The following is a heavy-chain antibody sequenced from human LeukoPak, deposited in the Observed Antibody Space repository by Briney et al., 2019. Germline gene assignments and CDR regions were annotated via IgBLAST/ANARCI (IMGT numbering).Heavy chain of an antibody. CDR3: SKGSGSYSPPKVSWDY. D-gene: IGHD1-26*01. Sequence: GGSLRLSCAASGFTFSSYAMSWVRQAPGKGLEWVSAISRSGGSTYYADSVKGRFTISRDNSKNTLYLQMNSLRAEDTAVDYCSKGSGSYSPPKVSWDYWGQGTLVTVSS. CDR2: ISRSGGST. V-gene: IGHV3-23*01. CDR1: GFTFSSYA. J-gene: IGHJ4*02.